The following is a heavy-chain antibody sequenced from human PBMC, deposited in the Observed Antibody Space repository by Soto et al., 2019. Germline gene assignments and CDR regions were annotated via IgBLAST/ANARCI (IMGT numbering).Heavy chain of an antibody. CDR1: GYTFTSYG. CDR3: ARDSGGAFDI. J-gene: IGHJ3*02. V-gene: IGHV1-18*01. Sequence: ASVKVSCKASGYTFTSYGISWVRQAPGQGLEWMGWISAYNGNTNYAQKLQGRVTMTTDTSKNTLYLQMNSLRAEDTAVYYCARDSGGAFDIWGQGTMVPVSS. D-gene: IGHD2-15*01. CDR2: ISAYNGNT.